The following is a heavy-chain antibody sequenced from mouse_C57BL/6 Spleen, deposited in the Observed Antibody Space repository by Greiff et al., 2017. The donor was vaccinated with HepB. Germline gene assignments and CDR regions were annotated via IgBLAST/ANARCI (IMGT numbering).Heavy chain of an antibody. Sequence: EVHLVESGGGLVKPGGSLKSSCAASGFTFSDYGMHWAHQAPEKGLEWVAYISSGSSTNYYADTVKCLFTISRDNAKNTLFLQMTSLRSEDTAIYYCARLDCDYAMDYWGQGTSVSVSS. V-gene: IGHV5-17*01. CDR2: ISSGSSTN. CDR3: ARLDCDYAMDY. CDR1: GFTFSDYG. J-gene: IGHJ4*01.